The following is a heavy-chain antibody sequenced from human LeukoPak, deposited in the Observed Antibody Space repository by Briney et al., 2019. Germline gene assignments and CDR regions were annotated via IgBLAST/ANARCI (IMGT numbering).Heavy chain of an antibody. D-gene: IGHD1-14*01. J-gene: IGHJ6*03. Sequence: GGSLRLSCAASGFTFSSYWMSWVRQAPGKGLEWVANIKQDGSEKYYVDSVKGRFTISRDNAKNSLYLQMNSLRAEDTAVYYCASSTTWTYYYTDVWGKGTTVTVSS. CDR2: IKQDGSEK. V-gene: IGHV3-7*01. CDR1: GFTFSSYW. CDR3: ASSTTWTYYYTDV.